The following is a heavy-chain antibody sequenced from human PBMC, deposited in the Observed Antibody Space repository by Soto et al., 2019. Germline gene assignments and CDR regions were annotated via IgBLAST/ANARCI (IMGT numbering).Heavy chain of an antibody. V-gene: IGHV3-30*18. D-gene: IGHD6-13*01. CDR1: GFTFSSYG. CDR3: AKTRSPLVPRGWFDP. Sequence: AGGSLRLSCAASGFTFSSYGMHWVRQAPGKGLEWVAVISYDGSNKYYADSVKGRFTISRDNSKNTLYLQMNSLRAEDTAVYCCAKTRSPLVPRGWFDPWGQGTLVTVSS. J-gene: IGHJ5*02. CDR2: ISYDGSNK.